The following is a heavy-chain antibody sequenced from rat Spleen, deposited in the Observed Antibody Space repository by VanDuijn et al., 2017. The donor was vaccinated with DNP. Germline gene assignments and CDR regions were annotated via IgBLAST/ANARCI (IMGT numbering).Heavy chain of an antibody. CDR3: ATQGLPMDHYAMDA. CDR1: GFTFGDYA. CDR2: ISPRGSRT. D-gene: IGHD1-12*02. V-gene: IGHV5S10*01. Sequence: EVQLVESGGGLVQPGNSLKLSCAASGFTFGDYAMAWVRQSPKKGLEWVACISPRGSRTYYPDSMKGRFTISRDNAKTTLYLQMDSLRSEDTATYYCATQGLPMDHYAMDAWGQGTSVTVSS. J-gene: IGHJ4*01.